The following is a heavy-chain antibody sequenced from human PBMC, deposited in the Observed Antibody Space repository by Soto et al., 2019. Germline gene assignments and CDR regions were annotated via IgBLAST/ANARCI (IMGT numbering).Heavy chain of an antibody. Sequence: QVQLVQSGAEVKKPGSSVKVSCKASGGTFSSYAISWVRQAPGQGLEWMGGIIPIFGTANYAQKFQGRVTITAXXSXSXXYMELSSLRSEDTAVYYRAREAVETTVTKVGWFDPWGQGTLVTVSS. CDR2: IIPIFGTA. CDR3: AREAVETTVTKVGWFDP. V-gene: IGHV1-69*12. J-gene: IGHJ5*02. CDR1: GGTFSSYA. D-gene: IGHD4-4*01.